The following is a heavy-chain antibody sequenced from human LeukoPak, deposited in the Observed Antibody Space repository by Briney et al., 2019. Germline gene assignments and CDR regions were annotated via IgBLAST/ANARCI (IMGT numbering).Heavy chain of an antibody. D-gene: IGHD3-22*01. CDR3: ARDYYDSSAEKDY. Sequence: ASVKVSCKTSGYRFTVFYIHWVRQAPGQGLEWMGWINPNTGGTNFAQKFQGRVTMTTDTSMNTAYMDLSRLRSDDTAVYYCARDYYDSSAEKDYWGQGTLVTVSS. J-gene: IGHJ4*02. CDR1: GYRFTVFY. V-gene: IGHV1-2*02. CDR2: INPNTGGT.